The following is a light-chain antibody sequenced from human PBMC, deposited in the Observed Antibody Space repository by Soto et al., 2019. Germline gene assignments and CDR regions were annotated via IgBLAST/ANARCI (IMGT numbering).Light chain of an antibody. CDR2: ATS. J-gene: IGKJ4*01. V-gene: IGKV3-20*01. Sequence: EIVLTQSPDILSLSPGERATLSCRASQTVSSGYLAWYQQKPGQAPRLLIYATSNGAAGIPDRFRGSGSETDFTLTINALEPEDFAVYYCQQYVDSVTFGGGTRVEIK. CDR3: QQYVDSVT. CDR1: QTVSSGY.